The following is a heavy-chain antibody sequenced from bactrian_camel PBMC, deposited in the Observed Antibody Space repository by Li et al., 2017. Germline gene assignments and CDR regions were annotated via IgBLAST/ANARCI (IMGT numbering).Heavy chain of an antibody. J-gene: IGHJ4*01. V-gene: IGHV3S53*01. CDR1: RDIGGAAY. D-gene: IGHD2*01. CDR2: IYTGGST. Sequence: HVQLVESGGGSVQAGKSLRLSCRLSRDIGGAAYMAWFRQGPGVEREGVAVIYTGGSTYYVDSVKGRFTISKDNANNTVNLMMNSLKPEDTAMYYCAANFGPYCSGPYLARRANFEGQGTQVTVS.